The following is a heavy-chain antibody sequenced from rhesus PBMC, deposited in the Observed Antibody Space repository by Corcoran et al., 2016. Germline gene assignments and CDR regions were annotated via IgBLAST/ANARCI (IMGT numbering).Heavy chain of an antibody. CDR3: AKSSGWSYYFDY. J-gene: IGHJ4*01. CDR1: GYSFTSYW. V-gene: IGHV5-2*01. Sequence: EVQLVQSGAEVKRPGESLKISCKTSGYSFTSYWISWVRQMPGKGLEWMGASAPSDSDTGYRPSFQSQVTIPADKSISTAYLQWSSLKASDSATYYCAKSSGWSYYFDYWGQGVLVTVSS. D-gene: IGHD6S26*01. CDR2: SAPSDSDT.